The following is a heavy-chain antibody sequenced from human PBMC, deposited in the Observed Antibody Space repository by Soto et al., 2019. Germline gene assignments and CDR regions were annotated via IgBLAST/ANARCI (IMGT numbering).Heavy chain of an antibody. CDR2: INSDGSST. Sequence: PGGSLRLSCAASGFTFSSYWMHWVRQAPGKGLVWVSRINSDGSSTSYADSVKGRFTISRDNAKNTLYLQMNSLRAEDTAVYYCARDMGIGSSSWYGSDNLFDPWGQGTLVTVSS. CDR3: ARDMGIGSSSWYGSDNLFDP. J-gene: IGHJ5*02. V-gene: IGHV3-74*01. D-gene: IGHD6-13*01. CDR1: GFTFSSYW.